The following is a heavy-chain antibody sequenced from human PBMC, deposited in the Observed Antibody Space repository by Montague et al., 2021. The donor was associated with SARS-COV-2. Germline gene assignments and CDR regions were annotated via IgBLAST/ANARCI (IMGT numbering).Heavy chain of an antibody. CDR2: ISYSGST. D-gene: IGHD3-10*01. CDR1: GGSISSTSYY. CDR3: ARHITGSGNAFDI. Sequence: SDTLSLTCTVSGGSISSTSYYWGWIRQPPGKGLEWIGSISYSGSTYYKSSLKSRVTISVATSKNQFSLRLSSVTAADTAVYYCARHITGSGNAFDIWGQGTMVTVSS. V-gene: IGHV4-39*01. J-gene: IGHJ3*02.